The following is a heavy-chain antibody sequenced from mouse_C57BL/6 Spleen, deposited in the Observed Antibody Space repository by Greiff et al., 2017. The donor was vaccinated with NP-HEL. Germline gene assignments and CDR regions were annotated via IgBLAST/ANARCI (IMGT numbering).Heavy chain of an antibody. V-gene: IGHV7-3*01. CDR1: GFTFPDYY. CDR3: ARYYYGSRYWYFDV. D-gene: IGHD1-1*01. CDR2: IRNKANGYTT. J-gene: IGHJ1*03. Sequence: EVQLVESGGGLVQPGGSLSLSCAASGFTFPDYYMSWVRQPPGKALEWLGFIRNKANGYTTEYSASVKGRFTISRDNSQSILYLQMNALRAEDSATYYCARYYYGSRYWYFDVWGTGTTVTVSS.